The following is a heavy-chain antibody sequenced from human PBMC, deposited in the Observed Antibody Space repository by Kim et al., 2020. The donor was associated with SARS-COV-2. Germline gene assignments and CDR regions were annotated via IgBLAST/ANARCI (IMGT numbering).Heavy chain of an antibody. Sequence: GGSLRLSCAASGFTFSTYAMSWVRQAPGKGLAWVSTISNTGVTTYYADSVKGRFIISRDNSKNTLYLQMNSLTAEDTAVYYCAVRYGLGVVVAPPGSWGQGTLGTVSS. J-gene: IGHJ5*02. CDR1: GFTFSTYA. CDR2: ISNTGVTT. V-gene: IGHV3-23*01. CDR3: AVRYGLGVVVAPPGS. D-gene: IGHD2-15*01.